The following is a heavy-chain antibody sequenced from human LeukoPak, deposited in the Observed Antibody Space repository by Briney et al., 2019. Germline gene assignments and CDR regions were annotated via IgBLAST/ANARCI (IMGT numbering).Heavy chain of an antibody. CDR2: INPNSGGT. J-gene: IGHJ4*02. D-gene: IGHD6-19*01. V-gene: IGHV1-2*02. CDR3: ASEPGYSSGWFDY. CDR1: GYTFTGYY. Sequence: ASVKVSCKPSGYTFTGYYIHWVRQAPGQGPEWMGWINPNSGGTNYAQKFQGRVTMTRDTSISTAYMELSRPKSDDTAVYYCASEPGYSSGWFDYWGQGTLVTVSS.